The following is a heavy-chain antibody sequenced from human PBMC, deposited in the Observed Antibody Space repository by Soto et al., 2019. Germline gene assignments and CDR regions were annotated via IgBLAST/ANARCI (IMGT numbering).Heavy chain of an antibody. J-gene: IGHJ5*02. V-gene: IGHV1-69*13. CDR3: ASDSSSSGPLRFDP. Sequence: ASVKVSCKASGGTFSSYAISWVRQAPGQGLEWMGGIIPIFGTANYAQKFQGRVTITADESTSTAYMELSSLRSEDTAVYYCASDSSSSGPLRFDPWGQGTLVTVSS. CDR1: GGTFSSYA. CDR2: IIPIFGTA. D-gene: IGHD6-6*01.